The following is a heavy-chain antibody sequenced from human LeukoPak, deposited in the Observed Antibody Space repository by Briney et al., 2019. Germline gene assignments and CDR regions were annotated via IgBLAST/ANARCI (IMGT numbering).Heavy chain of an antibody. J-gene: IGHJ4*02. D-gene: IGHD3-3*01. CDR3: ARGPTIFGVVSSKPFDY. CDR1: GGSISSYY. CDR2: IYYSGST. Sequence: SESLSLTCTVSGGSISSYYWSWIRQPPGKGLEWIGYIYYSGSTNYNPSLKSRVTISVDTSKSQFSLKLSSVTAADTAVYYCARGPTIFGVVSSKPFDYWAREPWSPSPQ. V-gene: IGHV4-59*01.